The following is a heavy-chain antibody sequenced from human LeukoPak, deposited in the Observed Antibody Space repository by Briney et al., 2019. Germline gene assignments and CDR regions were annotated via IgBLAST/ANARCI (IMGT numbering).Heavy chain of an antibody. J-gene: IGHJ6*03. Sequence: PSETLSLTCTVSGGSISSSSYYWDWVRQPPGKGLEWLGSIYSSGSTYYNPSLKSRVTVSFDTSKNQFSLSLTSVTAADTAVYYCTKRRGYSFGFDYYYMDVWGKGTTVTISS. CDR2: IYSSGST. CDR1: GGSISSSSYY. V-gene: IGHV4-39*01. D-gene: IGHD5-18*01. CDR3: TKRRGYSFGFDYYYMDV.